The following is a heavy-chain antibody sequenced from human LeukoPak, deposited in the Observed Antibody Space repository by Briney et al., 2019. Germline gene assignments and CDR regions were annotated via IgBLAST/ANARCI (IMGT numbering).Heavy chain of an antibody. Sequence: SETLSLTCAVYGGSFSGYCWSWIRQPPGKGLEWIGEINHSGSTNYNPSLKSRVTISVDTSKNQFSLKLSSVTAADTAVYYCATYGGDWKFDSWGQGTLVTVSS. D-gene: IGHD2-21*01. CDR3: ATYGGDWKFDS. V-gene: IGHV4-34*01. CDR1: GGSFSGYC. CDR2: INHSGST. J-gene: IGHJ4*02.